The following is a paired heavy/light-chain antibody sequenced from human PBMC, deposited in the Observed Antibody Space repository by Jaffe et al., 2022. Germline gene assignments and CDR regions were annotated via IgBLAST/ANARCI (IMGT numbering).Light chain of an antibody. J-gene: IGLJ1*01. CDR2: DDS. Sequence: SYVLTQPPSVSVAPGQTARITCGGNNIGSKSVHWYQQKPGQAPVLVVYDDSDRPSGIPERFSGSNSGNTATLTISRVEAGDEADYYCQVWDSSSDHPVFGTGTKVTVL. CDR1: NIGSKS. CDR3: QVWDSSSDHPV. V-gene: IGLV3-21*02.
Heavy chain of an antibody. D-gene: IGHD1-26*01. CDR1: GYSISSGYY. CDR3: ASLSPYSGSYTYYFDY. Sequence: QVQLQESGPGLVKPSETLSLTCAVSGYSISSGYYWGWIRQPPGKGLEWIGSIYHSGSTYYNPSLKSRVTISVDTSKNQFSLKLSSVTAADTAVYYCASLSPYSGSYTYYFDYWGQGTLVTVSS. CDR2: IYHSGST. V-gene: IGHV4-38-2*01. J-gene: IGHJ4*02.